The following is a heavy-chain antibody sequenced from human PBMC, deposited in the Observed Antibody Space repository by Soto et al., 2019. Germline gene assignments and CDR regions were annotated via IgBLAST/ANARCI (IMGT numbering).Heavy chain of an antibody. CDR1: GFTFSSYW. J-gene: IGHJ3*02. CDR2: IKQDGSEK. V-gene: IGHV3-7*01. D-gene: IGHD3-10*01. CDR3: AREPFGAFDI. Sequence: EVQLVESGGGLVQPGGSLRLSCAASGFTFSSYWMSWVRQAPGKGLEWVANIKQDGSEKYYVDSVKGRFTTSRDNANNSLYLQMNSLRSEDTAVYYCAREPFGAFDIWGQGTMVTVSS.